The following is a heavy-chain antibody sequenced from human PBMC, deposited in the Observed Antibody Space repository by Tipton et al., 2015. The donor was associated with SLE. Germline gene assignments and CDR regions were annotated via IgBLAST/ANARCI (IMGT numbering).Heavy chain of an antibody. V-gene: IGHV4-39*07. Sequence: TLSLTCTVSGGSISSHYWSWIRQPPGKGLEWIGSINYSGSTYYNPSLKSRVTISVDTSKNQFSLKLSSVTAADTAVYYCAREMRWGSTSWGDYFDYWGQGTLVTVSS. CDR1: GGSISSHY. D-gene: IGHD2-2*01. J-gene: IGHJ4*02. CDR2: INYSGST. CDR3: AREMRWGSTSWGDYFDY.